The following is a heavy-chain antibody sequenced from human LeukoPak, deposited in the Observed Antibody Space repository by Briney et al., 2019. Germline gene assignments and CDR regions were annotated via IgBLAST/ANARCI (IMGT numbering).Heavy chain of an antibody. CDR3: ARHEWGITNAFDI. J-gene: IGHJ3*02. Sequence: SETLSLTCTVSGGSFSSSDYYWGWVRQPPGKGLEWIGSIYYSGTTYYNPSLKSRVTISVDTSKKQFSLRLRSVTAADTAVYYCARHEWGITNAFDIWGQGTMVTVSS. CDR2: IYYSGTT. CDR1: GGSFSSSDYY. V-gene: IGHV4-39*01. D-gene: IGHD1-14*01.